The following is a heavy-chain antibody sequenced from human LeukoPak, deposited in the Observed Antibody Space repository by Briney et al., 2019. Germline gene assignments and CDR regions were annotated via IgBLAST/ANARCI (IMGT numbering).Heavy chain of an antibody. CDR3: ARDVTGTPYYYYYGMDV. J-gene: IGHJ6*02. Sequence: SETLSLTCTVSGGSISSYYWSWIRQPAGKGLEWIGRMYTSGSTNYNPSLKSRGTMSVDTSKNQFSLKLSSVTAADTAVYYCARDVTGTPYYYYYGMDVWGQGTTVTVSS. CDR1: GGSISSYY. V-gene: IGHV4-4*07. CDR2: MYTSGST. D-gene: IGHD1-7*01.